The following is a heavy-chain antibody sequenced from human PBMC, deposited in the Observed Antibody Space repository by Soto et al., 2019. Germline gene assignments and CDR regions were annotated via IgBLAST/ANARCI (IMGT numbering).Heavy chain of an antibody. V-gene: IGHV1-18*01. D-gene: IGHD6-13*01. CDR2: ISVYNGFT. CDR3: AREFEGHSSSWPFDY. Sequence: QVQLVQSGGEVKKPGASVRVSCRASGYTFPTYGIAWVRQAPGQGLEWMGWISVYNGFTHYAQKFRGRVTVTTETSTSTVHMELRSQSSDDTAVYYCAREFEGHSSSWPFDYWGQGTLVTVSA. CDR1: GYTFPTYG. J-gene: IGHJ4*02.